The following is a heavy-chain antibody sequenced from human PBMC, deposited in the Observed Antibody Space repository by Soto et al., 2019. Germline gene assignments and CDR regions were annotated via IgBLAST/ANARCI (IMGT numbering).Heavy chain of an antibody. CDR2: ISGSGGTT. Sequence: EVPLLESWRGLVQPGRSLRLSCAASGSTFSNYAMSWVRQAPGQGLDWVSAISGSGGTTYYADSVTGRFTISRDNSKNTLFLQMNSLRAEDAAVYYWAKFFVETGSNSGWPWSFHYWGQGTLVTVSS. J-gene: IGHJ4*02. V-gene: IGHV3-23*01. D-gene: IGHD6-25*01. CDR1: GSTFSNYA. CDR3: AKFFVETGSNSGWPWSFHY.